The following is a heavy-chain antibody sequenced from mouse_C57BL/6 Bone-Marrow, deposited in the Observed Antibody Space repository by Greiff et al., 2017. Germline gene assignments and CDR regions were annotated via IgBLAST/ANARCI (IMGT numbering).Heavy chain of an antibody. V-gene: IGHV1-58*01. J-gene: IGHJ3*01. D-gene: IGHD1-1*01. CDR2: IYIGNGYT. CDR1: GYTFTSYG. Sequence: VQLKESGAELVRPGSSVKMSCKTSGYTFTSYGINWVKQRPGQGLEWIGYIYIGNGYTEYNEKFKGKATLTSDTSSSTAYIQLSSLTSEDSAIYFCATAGGYYYGSSYSWFAYWGQGTLVTVSA. CDR3: ATAGGYYYGSSYSWFAY.